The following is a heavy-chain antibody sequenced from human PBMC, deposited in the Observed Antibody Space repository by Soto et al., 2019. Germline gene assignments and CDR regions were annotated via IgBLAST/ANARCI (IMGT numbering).Heavy chain of an antibody. V-gene: IGHV4-39*01. CDR2: IYYSGST. CDR1: CGSLSSSSCY. Sequence: PSETLSLTCTVSCGSLSSSSCYWGWIRQPPGKGLEWIGSIYYSGSTYYNPSLKSRVTISVGTSKNQFSLKLSSVTAADTAVYYCARRKTRSGSYSYWGQGTLVTVSS. CDR3: ARRKTRSGSYSY. D-gene: IGHD1-26*01. J-gene: IGHJ4*02.